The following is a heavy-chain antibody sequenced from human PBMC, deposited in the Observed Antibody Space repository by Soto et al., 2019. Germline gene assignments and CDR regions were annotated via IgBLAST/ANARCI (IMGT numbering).Heavy chain of an antibody. CDR1: GFDFSDFH. CDR3: ARGPTVGAPSN. J-gene: IGHJ4*02. V-gene: IGHV3-11*05. D-gene: IGHD1-26*01. CDR2: ISSSLGHT. Sequence: PGGSLRLSCVASGFDFSDFHISWVRQAPGKGLEWISYISSSLGHTDYAESVKGRFTISRDNAKSSVFLEMNSLRAEDTAVYYCARGPTVGAPSNWGQGILVTVSS.